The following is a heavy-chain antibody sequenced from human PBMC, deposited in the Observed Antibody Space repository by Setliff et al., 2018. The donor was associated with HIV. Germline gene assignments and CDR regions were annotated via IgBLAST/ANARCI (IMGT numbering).Heavy chain of an antibody. CDR2: MSGDANSQ. CDR1: GFIFSTFP. Sequence: PGGSLRLSCAASGFIFSTFPMHWVRQAPGKGLEWVAVMSGDANSQYYADSVRGRFTISRDNSKNTVYLQMNSLRSEDTAVYYCAKEDQRATSVDYWGQGTPVTVSS. CDR3: AKEDQRATSVDY. V-gene: IGHV3-30*01. J-gene: IGHJ4*02. D-gene: IGHD1-26*01.